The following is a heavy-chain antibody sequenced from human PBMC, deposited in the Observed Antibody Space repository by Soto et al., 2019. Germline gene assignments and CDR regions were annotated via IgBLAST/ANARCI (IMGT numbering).Heavy chain of an antibody. Sequence: QVQLQQSGPRLVKPSETLSLTCTVSSGPSSSHNWGWIRQSPGRGLEWLGYVYYTGDTSYNPSLKSLVTISADTSTNNISLTLTSVTAADTAVYYCVRQGIDYLHGLVDVWGQGTTVSVSS. J-gene: IGHJ6*02. CDR3: VRQGIDYLHGLVDV. D-gene: IGHD1-26*01. CDR2: VYYTGDT. V-gene: IGHV4-59*08. CDR1: SGPSSSHN.